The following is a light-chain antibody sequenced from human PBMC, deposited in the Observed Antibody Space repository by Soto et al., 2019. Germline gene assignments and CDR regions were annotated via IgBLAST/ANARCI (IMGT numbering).Light chain of an antibody. CDR3: CSYAGSTTFRVL. V-gene: IGLV2-23*03. CDR2: EGS. J-gene: IGLJ2*01. CDR1: SSDVGNYNL. Sequence: QSALTQPASVSGSPGQSITISCTGTSSDVGNYNLVSWYQQHPGKAPKLMIYEGSKRPSGVSNRFSGSKSGNTASLTISGLQAEDEADYYCCSYAGSTTFRVLFGGGTTVTVL.